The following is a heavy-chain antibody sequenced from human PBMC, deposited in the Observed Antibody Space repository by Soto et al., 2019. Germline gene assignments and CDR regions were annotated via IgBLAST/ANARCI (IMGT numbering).Heavy chain of an antibody. J-gene: IGHJ4*02. CDR1: GYRFTSYW. D-gene: IGHD2-8*02. CDR3: ARYVLYGTARD. CDR2: IYPGDSDT. Sequence: GESLKMFCGGSGYRFTSYWIGLVLQMPGKGLEWMGIIYPGDSDTRYSPSFQGQVTISADKSISTAYLQWSSLKASDTAMYYCARYVLYGTARDWGQGTLVTVSS. V-gene: IGHV5-51*01.